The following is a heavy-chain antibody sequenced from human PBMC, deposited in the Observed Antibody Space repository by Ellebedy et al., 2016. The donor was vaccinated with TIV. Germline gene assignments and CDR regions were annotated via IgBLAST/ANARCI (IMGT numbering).Heavy chain of an antibody. CDR3: ARMVGATFDY. CDR1: GFTFSSYA. Sequence: PGGSLRLSCAASGFTFSSYAMHWVRQAPGKGLEWVAVISYDGSNKYYADSVKGRFTISRDNSKNTLYLQMNSLRAEDTAVYYCARMVGATFDYWGQGTLVTVSS. CDR2: ISYDGSNK. V-gene: IGHV3-30-3*01. J-gene: IGHJ4*02. D-gene: IGHD1-26*01.